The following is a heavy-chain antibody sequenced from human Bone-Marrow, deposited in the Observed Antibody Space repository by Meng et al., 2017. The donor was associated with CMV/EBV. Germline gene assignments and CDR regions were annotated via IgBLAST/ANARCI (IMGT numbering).Heavy chain of an antibody. CDR3: ARADIVVVPAATYYYYYGMDV. CDR2: IRYDGSNK. J-gene: IGHJ6*02. V-gene: IGHV3-30*02. D-gene: IGHD2-2*01. CDR1: GFTFSSYG. Sequence: GGSLRLSCAASGFTFSSYGMHWVRQAPGKGLEWVAFIRYDGSNKYYADSVKGRFTISRDNSKNSLYLQMNSLRAEDTAVYYCARADIVVVPAATYYYYYGMDVWGQGTTVTVSS.